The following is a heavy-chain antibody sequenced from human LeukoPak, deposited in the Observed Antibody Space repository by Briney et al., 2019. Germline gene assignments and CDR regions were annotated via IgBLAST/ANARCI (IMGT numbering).Heavy chain of an antibody. D-gene: IGHD3-22*01. V-gene: IGHV3-33*01. CDR1: GFTFSIYG. CDR3: ARDLVANYYDSSGYYDHDAFDI. J-gene: IGHJ3*02. CDR2: TWNDGSNK. Sequence: GGSLRLSCAASGFTFSIYGMHWVRQAPGKGLEWVAVTWNDGSNKYYADSVKGRFTISRDNSRNTLYLRMNSLRAEDTAVYYCARDLVANYYDSSGYYDHDAFDIWGQGTMVTVSS.